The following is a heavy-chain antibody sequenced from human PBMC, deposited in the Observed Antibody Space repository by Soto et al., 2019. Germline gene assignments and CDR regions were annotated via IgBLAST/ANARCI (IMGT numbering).Heavy chain of an antibody. Sequence: QVQLVESGGGLVKPGGSLRLSCAASGFTFSDYYMSWIRQAPGKGLEWVSYISSSGSTIYYADSVKGRFTISRDNAKNSRYLQMNSLRADDTAVYYCARENAVTTLYPPVGMDVWGQGTTVTGSS. CDR2: ISSSGSTI. D-gene: IGHD4-17*01. CDR3: ARENAVTTLYPPVGMDV. J-gene: IGHJ6*02. CDR1: GFTFSDYY. V-gene: IGHV3-11*01.